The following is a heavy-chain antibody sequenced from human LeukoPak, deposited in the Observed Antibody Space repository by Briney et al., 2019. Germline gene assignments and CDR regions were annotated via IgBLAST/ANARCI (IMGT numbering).Heavy chain of an antibody. D-gene: IGHD1-26*01. CDR3: ARNTLYSGSYRSWFDP. J-gene: IGHJ5*02. Sequence: SETLSLTCTVSGGSISSSSYYWGWIRQPPGKGLEWIGYIYYSGSTNYNPSLKSRVTISVDTSKNQFSLKLSSVTAADTAVYYCARNTLYSGSYRSWFDPWGQGTLVTVSS. CDR2: IYYSGST. V-gene: IGHV4-61*05. CDR1: GGSISSSSYY.